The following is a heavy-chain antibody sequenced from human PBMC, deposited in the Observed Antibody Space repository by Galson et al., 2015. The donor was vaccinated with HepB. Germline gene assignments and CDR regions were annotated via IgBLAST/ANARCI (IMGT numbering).Heavy chain of an antibody. V-gene: IGHV1-69*04. Sequence: SVKVSCKASGGTFSSYTISWVRQAPGQGLEWMGRIIPILGIANYAQKFQGRVTITADKSTSTAYMELSSLRSEDTAVYYCARDVSGFGELGAVDYWGQGTLVTVSS. D-gene: IGHD3-10*01. J-gene: IGHJ4*02. CDR2: IIPILGIA. CDR3: ARDVSGFGELGAVDY. CDR1: GGTFSSYT.